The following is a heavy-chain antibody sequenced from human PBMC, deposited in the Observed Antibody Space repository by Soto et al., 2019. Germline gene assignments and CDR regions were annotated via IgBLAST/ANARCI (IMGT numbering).Heavy chain of an antibody. D-gene: IGHD5-18*01. Sequence: PGGSLRLSCAASGFTFSSYAMHWVRQAPGKGLAWVAVISYDGSNKFYADSVKGRFTISRDNSKNTLYLQMNSLRAEDTAVYYCARDPLWGTAMVLWYFDLWGRGTLVTVSS. CDR3: ARDPLWGTAMVLWYFDL. V-gene: IGHV3-30-3*01. CDR2: ISYDGSNK. J-gene: IGHJ2*01. CDR1: GFTFSSYA.